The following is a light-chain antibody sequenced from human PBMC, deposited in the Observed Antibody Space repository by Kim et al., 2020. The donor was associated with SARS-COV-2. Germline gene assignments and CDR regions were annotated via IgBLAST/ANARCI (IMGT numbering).Light chain of an antibody. J-gene: IGLJ3*02. CDR2: YDS. Sequence: APGETSRITCAGTNLGTKSVYWYQQKAGQTPVLLIYYDSRRPSGIPERFSGSNSGNTATLTVSRVEAGDEADYYCQVWDSSTDQVLFGGGTQLTVL. V-gene: IGLV3-21*04. CDR3: QVWDSSTDQVL. CDR1: NLGTKS.